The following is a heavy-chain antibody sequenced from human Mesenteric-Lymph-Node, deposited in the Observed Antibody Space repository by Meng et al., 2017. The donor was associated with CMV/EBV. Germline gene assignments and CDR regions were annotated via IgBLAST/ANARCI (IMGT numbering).Heavy chain of an antibody. CDR1: GFTFSSYS. Sequence: GGSLRLSCAASGFTFSSYSMNWVRQAPGKGLEWLSSISSRRSFIYYADSLKGRFTISRDDTKNSLFLQMNSLRAEDTAIYYCARGSDFHYGMDVWGQGTTVTVSS. V-gene: IGHV3-21*01. J-gene: IGHJ6*02. CDR2: ISSRRSFI. D-gene: IGHD3-3*01. CDR3: ARGSDFHYGMDV.